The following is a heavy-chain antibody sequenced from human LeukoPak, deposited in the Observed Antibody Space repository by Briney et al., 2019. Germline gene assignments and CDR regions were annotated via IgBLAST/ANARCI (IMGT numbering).Heavy chain of an antibody. V-gene: IGHV3-23*01. CDR2: ITGSGGTT. CDR1: QFTFSNYG. J-gene: IGHJ4*02. CDR3: AKDMDVSIYGYNFDY. D-gene: IGHD5-24*01. Sequence: GGSLRLSCAASQFTFSNYGMAWVRQAPGKGLEWVSAITGSGGTTYYADSVKGRFTISRDNSKNTLYLQMNSLRAEDTAVYYCAKDMDVSIYGYNFDYWGQGTLVTVSS.